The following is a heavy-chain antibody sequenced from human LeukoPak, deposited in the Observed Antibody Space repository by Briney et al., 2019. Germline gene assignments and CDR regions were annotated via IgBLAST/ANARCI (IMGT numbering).Heavy chain of an antibody. Sequence: SETLSLTCTVSGHSISNGYYWGWIRQPPGKGLECIGSIYYSGSTYYNPSLKSRVTISVDTSKNQFSLKLSSVTAADTAVYYCARVHSSGWETFDVWGQGTMVTVSS. CDR3: ARVHSSGWETFDV. J-gene: IGHJ3*01. D-gene: IGHD6-19*01. V-gene: IGHV4-38-2*02. CDR1: GHSISNGYY. CDR2: IYYSGST.